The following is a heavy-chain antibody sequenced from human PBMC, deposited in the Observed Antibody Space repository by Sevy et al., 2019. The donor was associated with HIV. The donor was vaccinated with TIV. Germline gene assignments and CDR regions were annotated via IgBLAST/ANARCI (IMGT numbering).Heavy chain of an antibody. Sequence: ASVKVSCKASGGTFSSSAISWVRQAPGQGREWMGEIFPIFGTAKYAQKFQGRVTISVDESTSTAYMELSSLRSEDTAVYFCASGLAGSVDFWGQGTLVTVSS. CDR3: ASGLAGSVDF. CDR2: IFPIFGTA. V-gene: IGHV1-69*13. J-gene: IGHJ4*02. CDR1: GGTFSSSA. D-gene: IGHD6-13*01.